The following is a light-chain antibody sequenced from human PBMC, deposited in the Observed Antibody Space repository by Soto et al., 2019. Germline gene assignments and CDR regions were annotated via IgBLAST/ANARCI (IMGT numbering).Light chain of an antibody. J-gene: IGKJ4*01. CDR3: QQYNISPLT. Sequence: DIQMTQSTSTLSASIGDTVTITCRANQSISSWLAWYQQTPGKAPKLMISEGSSLESGVASRFSGSGSGTEFPLTISSLQPDDLATYYCQQYNISPLTVGGGTKVEI. V-gene: IGKV1-5*01. CDR2: EGS. CDR1: QSISSW.